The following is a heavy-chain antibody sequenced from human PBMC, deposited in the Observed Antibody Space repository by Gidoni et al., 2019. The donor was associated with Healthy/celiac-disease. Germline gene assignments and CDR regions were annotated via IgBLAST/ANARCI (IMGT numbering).Heavy chain of an antibody. J-gene: IGHJ3*02. CDR3: AKGRTGSYDAFDI. V-gene: IGHV3-30*18. Sequence: QVQLVESGGGVVQPGRSLRLSCAASGFTFSSFGMNGVRQAPGKGLEWVAVISYDGSNKYYAVAVKGRFTISRDNSKNTLYLQMNSLRAEDTAVYYCAKGRTGSYDAFDIWGQGTMVTVSS. CDR2: ISYDGSNK. CDR1: GFTFSSFG. D-gene: IGHD1-26*01.